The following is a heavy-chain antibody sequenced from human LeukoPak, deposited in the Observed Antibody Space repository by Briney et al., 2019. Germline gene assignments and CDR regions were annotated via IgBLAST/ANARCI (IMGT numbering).Heavy chain of an antibody. CDR3: ARGASPADY. Sequence: GGSLRLSCAASGFTFRSYNMNGVRQAPGKRPEWVSSISSSSSYIYYAVSVKGRFTISRDNAKNSLYLQMNSLRAEDTALYYCARGASPADYWGQGTLVTVSS. J-gene: IGHJ4*02. V-gene: IGHV3-21*01. CDR1: GFTFRSYN. CDR2: ISSSSSYI.